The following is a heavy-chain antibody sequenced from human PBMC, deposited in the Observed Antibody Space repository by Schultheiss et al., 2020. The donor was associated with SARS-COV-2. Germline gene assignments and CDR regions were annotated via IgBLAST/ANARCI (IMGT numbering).Heavy chain of an antibody. V-gene: IGHV3-11*06. D-gene: IGHD1-20*01. Sequence: GGSLRLSCAASGFTFSDYYMSWIRQAPGKGLEWVSSISSSSSYIYYADSVKGRFTISRDNAKNSLYLQMNSLRAEDTAVYYCASPSASVYLDAFDIWGQGTMVTVSS. CDR2: ISSSSSYI. CDR3: ASPSASVYLDAFDI. CDR1: GFTFSDYY. J-gene: IGHJ3*02.